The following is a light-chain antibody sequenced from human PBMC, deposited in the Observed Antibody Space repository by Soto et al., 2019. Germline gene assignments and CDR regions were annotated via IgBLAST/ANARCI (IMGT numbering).Light chain of an antibody. Sequence: DIQLTQSPSFLSASVGDRVTITCRASQGISSYLAWYQQKPGKAPKLLIYAASTLQSGVPSRFSGVGSGTEVTLTISSLQPEDSGTYYCHELNSYPRTFGPGTKVDIK. CDR1: QGISSY. V-gene: IGKV1-9*01. CDR3: HELNSYPRT. J-gene: IGKJ3*01. CDR2: AAS.